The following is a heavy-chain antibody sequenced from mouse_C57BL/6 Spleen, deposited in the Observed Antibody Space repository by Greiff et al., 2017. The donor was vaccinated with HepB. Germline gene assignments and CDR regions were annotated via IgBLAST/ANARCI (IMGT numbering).Heavy chain of an antibody. CDR2: IDPANGNT. D-gene: IGHD1-1*01. J-gene: IGHJ1*03. V-gene: IGHV14-3*01. CDR3: ARSDYGSSWGYFDV. Sequence: VHVKQSVAELVRPGASVKLSCTASGFNIKNTYMHWVKQRPEQGLEWIGRIDPANGNTKYAPKFQGKATITADTSSNTAYLQLSSLTSEDTAIYYCARSDYGSSWGYFDVWGTGTTVTVSS. CDR1: GFNIKNTY.